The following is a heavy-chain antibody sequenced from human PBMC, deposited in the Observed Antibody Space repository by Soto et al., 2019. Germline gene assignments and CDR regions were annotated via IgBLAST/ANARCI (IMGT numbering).Heavy chain of an antibody. D-gene: IGHD2-21*01. Sequence: XGSLRLSCSAAGFTFDTYSMNWVRQAPGKGLDWLSCTSSNGNFSFYADSVKGRFTISRDNARNTLFIKLNSLRADDTAGDDCARLSGDHAAFFSYGMDAWGRGTTVTVSS. CDR3: ARLSGDHAAFFSYGMDA. V-gene: IGHV3-21*01. J-gene: IGHJ6*02. CDR1: GFTFDTYS. CDR2: TSSNGNFS.